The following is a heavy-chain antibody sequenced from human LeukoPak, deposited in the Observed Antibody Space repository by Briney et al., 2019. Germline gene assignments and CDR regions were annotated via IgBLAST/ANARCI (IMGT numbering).Heavy chain of an antibody. CDR3: ARGPQGEKIIDY. J-gene: IGHJ4*02. CDR1: GGSFSGYY. V-gene: IGHV4-34*01. D-gene: IGHD1-26*01. Sequence: KPSETLSLTCAVYGGSFSGYYWSWIRQPPGEGLEWIGEINHSGSTNYDPSLKSRVTISVDTSKNQFSLKLSSVTAAHTAVYYCARGPQGEKIIDYWGQGTLVTVSS. CDR2: INHSGST.